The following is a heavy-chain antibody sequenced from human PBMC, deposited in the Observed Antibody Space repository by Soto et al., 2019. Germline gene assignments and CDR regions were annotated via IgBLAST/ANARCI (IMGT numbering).Heavy chain of an antibody. D-gene: IGHD3-10*01. V-gene: IGHV3-15*01. J-gene: IGHJ5*02. CDR1: GFSFSDAW. Sequence: EGQLVESGGGLVQPGGSVRLSCAASGFSFSDAWLSWVRHVPGTGLEWVGHIKSRTHGGTTDYGAPVTGRFTISRDDSRGILYLDMNSLKTEDTALYFCTTGGHYFGAWGQGILVTVSS. CDR2: IKSRTHGGTT. CDR3: TTGGHYFGA.